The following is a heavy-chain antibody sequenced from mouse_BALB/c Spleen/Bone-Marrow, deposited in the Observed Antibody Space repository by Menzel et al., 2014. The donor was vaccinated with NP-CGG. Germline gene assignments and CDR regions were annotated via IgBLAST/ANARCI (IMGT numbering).Heavy chain of an antibody. V-gene: IGHV1-20*02. D-gene: IGHD2-3*01. CDR3: ARGGLLRAMDD. J-gene: IGHJ4*01. CDR2: INPYNGDT. Sequence: DVQLQESGPELVKPGASVKISCKASGYSFTGYFMNWVMQSHGKSLEWIGRINPYNGDTFYNQKFKGKATLTVDKSSSTDHMELRSLASEDSAVYYCARGGLLRAMDDWGQGTSVTVSS. CDR1: GYSFTGYF.